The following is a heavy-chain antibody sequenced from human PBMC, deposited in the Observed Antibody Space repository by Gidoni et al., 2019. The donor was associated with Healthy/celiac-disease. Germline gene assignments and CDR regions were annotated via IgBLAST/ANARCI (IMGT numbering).Heavy chain of an antibody. CDR2: IFSNDEK. V-gene: IGHV2-26*01. CDR1: GFSLSNARMG. J-gene: IGHJ4*02. D-gene: IGHD2-2*01. CDR3: ARMVEGYCSSTSCYVTFDY. Sequence: QVTLKESGPVLVKPTETLTLTCTVSGFSLSNARMGVGWIRQPPGKALEWLAHIFSNDEKSYSTSLKSRLPISKDTSKSQVVLTMTNMDPVDTATYYCARMVEGYCSSTSCYVTFDYWGQGTLVTVSS.